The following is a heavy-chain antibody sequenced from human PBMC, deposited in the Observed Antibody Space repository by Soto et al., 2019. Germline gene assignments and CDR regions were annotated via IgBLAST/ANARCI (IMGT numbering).Heavy chain of an antibody. V-gene: IGHV1-69*01. CDR1: GGTFSSYA. J-gene: IGHJ6*02. CDR2: IIPIFGTA. D-gene: IGHD2-2*02. Sequence: QVQLVQSGAEVKKPGSSVKVSCKASGGTFSSYAISWVRQAPGQGLEWMGGIIPIFGTANYAQKFQGRVTITADEATSTAYMELSSLRSEDTAVYYWARDEGMGYCSSTSCHMLDVWCQGTTVTVSS. CDR3: ARDEGMGYCSSTSCHMLDV.